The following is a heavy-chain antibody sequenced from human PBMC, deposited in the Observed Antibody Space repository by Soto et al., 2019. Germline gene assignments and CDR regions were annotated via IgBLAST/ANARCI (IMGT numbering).Heavy chain of an antibody. CDR1: GFSFNDCW. Sequence: GGSLRLSCAASGFSFNDCWMHWVRQAPGQGLLWVSRIHMDGRTTTYADSVKGRFTISRDNANNMMYLQMNSLRVEDTAVYYCVRGGLSGGFSNYGSWGQGALVTASS. D-gene: IGHD1-26*01. J-gene: IGHJ5*02. V-gene: IGHV3-74*01. CDR2: IHMDGRTT. CDR3: VRGGLSGGFSNYGS.